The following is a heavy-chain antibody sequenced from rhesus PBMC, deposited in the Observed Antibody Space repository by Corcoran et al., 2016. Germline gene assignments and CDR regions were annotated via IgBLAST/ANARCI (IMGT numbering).Heavy chain of an antibody. J-gene: IGHJ5-2*02. Sequence: QLQLQESGPGLVKPSETLSLTCAVSGGSISSNYWSWIRQPPGKGLEWIGRISGGGGNTDYNPSLKSQVTISTDTSKNQFSLQLSSVTAADTAVYYCAIGPYYYNFWSGENSLDVWGRGVLVTVSS. CDR2: ISGGGGNT. CDR3: AIGPYYYNFWSGENSLDV. D-gene: IGHD3-3*01. CDR1: GGSISSNY. V-gene: IGHV4-173*01.